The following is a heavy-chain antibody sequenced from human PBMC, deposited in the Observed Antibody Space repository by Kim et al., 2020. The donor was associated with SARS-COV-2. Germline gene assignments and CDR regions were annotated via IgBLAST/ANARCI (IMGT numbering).Heavy chain of an antibody. D-gene: IGHD3-3*01. Sequence: GGSLRLSCAASGFTFSSYAMSWVRQAPGKGLEWVSAISGSGGSTYYADSVKGRFTISRDNSKNTLYLQMNSLRAEDTAVYYCAKDLRGRDWSGYFPREREFDYWGQGTLVTVSS. J-gene: IGHJ4*02. CDR1: GFTFSSYA. CDR3: AKDLRGRDWSGYFPREREFDY. V-gene: IGHV3-23*01. CDR2: ISGSGGST.